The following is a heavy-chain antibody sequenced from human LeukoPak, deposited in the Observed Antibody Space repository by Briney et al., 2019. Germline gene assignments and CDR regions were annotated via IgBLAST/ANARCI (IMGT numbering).Heavy chain of an antibody. CDR1: GFTFSSYA. Sequence: GRSLRLSCAASGFTFSSYAMHWVRQAPGKGLEWVAVISYDGSNKYYADSVKGRFTISRDNSKNTLYLQINSLRAEDTAVYYCARGVSGSSGWYTGDYWGQGTLVTVSS. V-gene: IGHV3-30*04. D-gene: IGHD6-19*01. J-gene: IGHJ4*02. CDR3: ARGVSGSSGWYTGDY. CDR2: ISYDGSNK.